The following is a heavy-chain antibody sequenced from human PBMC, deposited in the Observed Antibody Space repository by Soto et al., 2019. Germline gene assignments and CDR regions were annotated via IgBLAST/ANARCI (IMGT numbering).Heavy chain of an antibody. J-gene: IGHJ3*02. CDR2: IIPIFGTA. CDR3: ARDGRLDYDSSGYYSPSYAFDI. V-gene: IGHV1-69*13. Sequence: SVKVSCKASGYTFTSYGISWVRQAPGQGLEWMGGIIPIFGTANYAQKFQGRVTITADESTSTAYMELSSLRSEDTAVYYCARDGRLDYDSSGYYSPSYAFDIWGQGTMVTVSS. D-gene: IGHD3-22*01. CDR1: GYTFTSYG.